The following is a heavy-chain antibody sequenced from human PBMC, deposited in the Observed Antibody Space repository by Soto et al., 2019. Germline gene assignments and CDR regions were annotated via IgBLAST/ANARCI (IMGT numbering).Heavy chain of an antibody. Sequence: ASVKASCRASGSTFTSYYMHWVRQAPGQGLEWMGIINPSGGSTSYAQKFQGRVTMTRDTSTSTVYMELSSLRSEDTAVYYCARLITGTTALDAFDIWGQGTMVTVSS. J-gene: IGHJ3*02. V-gene: IGHV1-46*01. CDR3: ARLITGTTALDAFDI. D-gene: IGHD1-7*01. CDR2: INPSGGST. CDR1: GSTFTSYY.